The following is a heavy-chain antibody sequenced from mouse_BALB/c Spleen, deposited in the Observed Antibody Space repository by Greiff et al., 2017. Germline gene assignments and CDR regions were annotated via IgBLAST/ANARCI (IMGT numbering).Heavy chain of an antibody. D-gene: IGHD2-2*01. J-gene: IGHJ4*01. V-gene: IGHV2-4*02. CDR2: IWSGGST. CDR3: ARLYYGYDGGYYYAMDY. CDR1: GFSLTSYG. Sequence: QVQLKQSGPGLVAPSQSLSITCTVSGFSLTSYGVHWVRQPPGKGLEWLGVIWSGGSTDYNAAFISRLSISKDNSKSQVFFKMNSLQADDTAIYYCARLYYGYDGGYYYAMDYWGQGTSVTVSS.